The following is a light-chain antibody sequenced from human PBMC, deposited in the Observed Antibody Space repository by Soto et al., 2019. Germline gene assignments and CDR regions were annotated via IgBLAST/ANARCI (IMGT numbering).Light chain of an antibody. CDR1: ESINRN. CDR3: QQYNSYWT. J-gene: IGKJ1*01. Sequence: EIVMTQSPATLSVSPVERVTLSCRASESINRNLVWYQKRPGQAPRLVIYGASTRATGIPARFSGSGSGTDFTLTISSLQPDDFATYYCQQYNSYWTFGQGTKVDIK. CDR2: GAS. V-gene: IGKV3-15*01.